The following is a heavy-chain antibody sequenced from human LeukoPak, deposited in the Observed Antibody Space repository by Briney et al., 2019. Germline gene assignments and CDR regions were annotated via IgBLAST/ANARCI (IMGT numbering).Heavy chain of an antibody. CDR3: ARVRSIVGVY. Sequence: SETLSLTCTVSGGSISSSGYYWGWIRQPPGTGLEWIGSISYTENTYYSPSLKSRVTISVDTSKNHFSLKLSSITAADTAVYYCARVRSIVGVYWGQGTLVTVSS. CDR1: GGSISSSGYY. D-gene: IGHD1-26*01. J-gene: IGHJ4*02. V-gene: IGHV4-39*07. CDR2: ISYTENT.